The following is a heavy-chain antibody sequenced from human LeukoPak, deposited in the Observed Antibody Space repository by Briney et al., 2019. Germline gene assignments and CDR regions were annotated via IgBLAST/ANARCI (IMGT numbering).Heavy chain of an antibody. CDR2: IYYSGST. J-gene: IGHJ5*02. D-gene: IGHD3-10*01. CDR1: GGSISSSSYY. V-gene: IGHV4-39*07. Sequence: PSETLSLTCTVSGGSISSSSYYWGWIRHPPGKGLEWIGSIYYSGSTYYNPSLKSRVTISVDTSKNQFSLKLSSATAADTAVYYCARDGGYYYGSGTTLTYNWFDPWGQGTLVTVSS. CDR3: ARDGGYYYGSGTTLTYNWFDP.